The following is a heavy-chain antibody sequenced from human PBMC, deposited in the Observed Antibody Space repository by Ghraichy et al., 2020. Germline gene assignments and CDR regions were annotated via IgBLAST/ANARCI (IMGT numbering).Heavy chain of an antibody. CDR2: IYDSGST. D-gene: IGHD6-13*01. J-gene: IGHJ4*02. CDR3: ARGGNSGSSSD. V-gene: IGHV4-61*08. Sequence: GSLRLSCTVSGGPFSSGGYYWGWIRQPTGKGLEWIGYIYDSGSTNYNPSLKSRVTISVDTAKQQFSLMLNSVTAADTAVYYFARGGNSGSSSDWGQGTLVTVSS. CDR1: GGPFSSGGYY.